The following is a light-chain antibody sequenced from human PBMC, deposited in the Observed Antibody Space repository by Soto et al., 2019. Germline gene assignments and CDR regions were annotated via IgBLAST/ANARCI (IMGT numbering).Light chain of an antibody. Sequence: EILLTQSPAALSLSPAERPRLSCRASQSVSSYLAWYQQKTGQAPRLLIYDASNRATGIPARFSGSGYGTDFNLTISSLETEDFAVYYCQQRSNWPRTFGQGTKVDI. CDR3: QQRSNWPRT. J-gene: IGKJ1*01. CDR2: DAS. V-gene: IGKV3-11*01. CDR1: QSVSSY.